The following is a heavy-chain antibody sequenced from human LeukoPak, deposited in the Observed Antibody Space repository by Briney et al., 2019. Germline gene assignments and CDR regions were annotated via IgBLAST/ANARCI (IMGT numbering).Heavy chain of an antibody. CDR1: GYSFTSYW. CDR2: IYPGDSDT. Sequence: GESLKISCKGSGYSFTSYWIGWVRQMPGKGLEGMGIIYPGDSDTGYSPSFPGQVTISADNSISTAYLQWSSLKASDTAMYYCARLIDPYYYYYMDVWGKGTTVTVSS. J-gene: IGHJ6*03. V-gene: IGHV5-51*01. CDR3: ARLIDPYYYYYMDV.